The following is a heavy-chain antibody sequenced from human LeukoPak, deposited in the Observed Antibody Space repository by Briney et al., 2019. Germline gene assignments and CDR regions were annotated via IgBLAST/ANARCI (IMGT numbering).Heavy chain of an antibody. CDR2: ISSNGDST. V-gene: IGHV3-64*01. J-gene: IGHJ6*03. CDR3: ARVDETSGDYYPGYMDV. D-gene: IGHD3-22*01. Sequence: PGGSLRLSCAASGFTFSYCAIHWVRQAPGKGLEYLSGISSNGDSTYYANSVRARFTISRDNSKNTLYLQMGSLGPEDMAVYYCARVDETSGDYYPGYMDVWGKGTTVTVSS. CDR1: GFTFSYCA.